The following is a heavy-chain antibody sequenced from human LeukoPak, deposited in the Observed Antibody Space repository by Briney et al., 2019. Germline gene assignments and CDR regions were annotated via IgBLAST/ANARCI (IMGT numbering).Heavy chain of an antibody. CDR3: ARDRDYDILTGLGYYYGMDV. Sequence: ASVKLSCKASGYTFTSYGISWVRQAPGQGLEWMGWISAYNGNTNYAQKLQGRVTMTTDTSTSTAYMELRSLRSDDTAVYYCARDRDYDILTGLGYYYGMDVWGQGTTVTVSS. V-gene: IGHV1-18*01. CDR2: ISAYNGNT. D-gene: IGHD3-9*01. J-gene: IGHJ6*02. CDR1: GYTFTSYG.